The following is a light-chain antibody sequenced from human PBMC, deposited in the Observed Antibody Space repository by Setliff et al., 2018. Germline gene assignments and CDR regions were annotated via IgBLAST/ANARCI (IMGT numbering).Light chain of an antibody. CDR1: SSDVGAYSH. V-gene: IGLV2-14*01. CDR3: MSYTTIRTYV. CDR2: EVS. Sequence: ALTQPASVSGSPGQSITISCAGTSSDVGAYSHVSWYQQYPGKAPKLMISEVSNRPSGVSYRFSGSKSGNTASLTISGLQAEDEADYYCMSYTTIRTYVFGTGTKV. J-gene: IGLJ1*01.